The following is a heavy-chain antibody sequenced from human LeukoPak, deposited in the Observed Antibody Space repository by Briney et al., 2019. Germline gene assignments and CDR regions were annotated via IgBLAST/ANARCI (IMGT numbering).Heavy chain of an antibody. CDR1: GFTFSNWG. D-gene: IGHD5-12*01. CDR2: ISYDGSFK. J-gene: IGHJ4*02. Sequence: GGSLRLSCAASGFTFSNWGMTWVRQVPGRGPEWVAVISYDGSFKYYVDSVKGRFTISRDNSKNTLFLQMNSLRAEDTAVYYCAKGQRRHVDIVATIPFDYWGQGTLVTVSS. V-gene: IGHV3-30*18. CDR3: AKGQRRHVDIVATIPFDY.